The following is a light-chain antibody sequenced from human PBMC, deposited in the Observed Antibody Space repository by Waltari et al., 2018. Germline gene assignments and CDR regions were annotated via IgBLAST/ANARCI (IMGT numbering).Light chain of an antibody. CDR3: SSYTSSSTWV. Sequence: QSALTQPASVSGSSGQSISISCTGTRREVGVYNDVPWYQQHPGKAPKLMIYEVSYRPSGISNRFSGSKSDNTASLTISGLQAEDEADYYCSSYTSSSTWVFGGGTKLTVL. V-gene: IGLV2-14*01. J-gene: IGLJ3*02. CDR1: RREVGVYND. CDR2: EVS.